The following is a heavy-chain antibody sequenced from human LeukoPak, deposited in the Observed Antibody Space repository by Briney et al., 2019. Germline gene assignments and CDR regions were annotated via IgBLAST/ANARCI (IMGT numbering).Heavy chain of an antibody. D-gene: IGHD1-26*01. CDR2: INPNSGGT. CDR1: GYTFTGYY. CDR3: ARVGAALNWFDP. Sequence: ASVTVSCKASGYTFTGYYMHWVRPAPAQGLEWMGWINPNSGGTNYAQKFQGRVTMTRDTSISTAYMELSRLRSDDTAVYYCARVGAALNWFDPWGQGTLVTVSS. V-gene: IGHV1-2*02. J-gene: IGHJ5*02.